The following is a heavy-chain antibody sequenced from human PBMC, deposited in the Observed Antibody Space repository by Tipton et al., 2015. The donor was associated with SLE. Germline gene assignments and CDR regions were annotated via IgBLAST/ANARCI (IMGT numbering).Heavy chain of an antibody. CDR3: AVNVVVKVQVDY. J-gene: IGHJ4*02. D-gene: IGHD2-21*01. CDR2: FYHSGST. V-gene: IGHV4-38-2*02. CDR1: GHSISSGYY. Sequence: GLVKPSETLSLICNVSGHSISSGYYWGWIRQFPGKGLEWIGSFYHSGSTYYNPSLKSRVTISVDTSKNQFSLKLTSVTAADTAVYYCAVNVVVKVQVDYWGPGAPVTVSS.